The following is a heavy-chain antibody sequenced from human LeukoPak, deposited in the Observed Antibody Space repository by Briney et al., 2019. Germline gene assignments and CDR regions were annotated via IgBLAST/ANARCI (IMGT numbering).Heavy chain of an antibody. V-gene: IGHV3-48*03. J-gene: IGHJ6*02. CDR1: GFTFSSYE. CDR3: ARLGHDRDYYYGMDV. D-gene: IGHD1-1*01. Sequence: GGSLRLSCAASGFTFSSYEMNWVRQAPGKGLERVPYISSSGSTIYYADSVKGRFTISRDNAKNSLYLQMNSLRAEDTAVYYCARLGHDRDYYYGMDVWGQGTTVTVSS. CDR2: ISSSGSTI.